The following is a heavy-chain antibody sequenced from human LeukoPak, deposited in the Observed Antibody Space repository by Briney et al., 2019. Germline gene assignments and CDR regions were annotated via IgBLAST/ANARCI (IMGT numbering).Heavy chain of an antibody. D-gene: IGHD4-17*01. V-gene: IGHV4-31*03. J-gene: IGHJ5*02. CDR3: ARAVGRYGDHGVDP. CDR1: GGSISSGGYY. Sequence: PSETLSLTCTVSGGSISSGGYYWSWIRQHPGKGLEWIGYIYYSGSTYYNPSLKSRVTISVDRSKNQFSLKLSSVTAADTAVYYCARAVGRYGDHGVDPWGQGTLVTVSS. CDR2: IYYSGST.